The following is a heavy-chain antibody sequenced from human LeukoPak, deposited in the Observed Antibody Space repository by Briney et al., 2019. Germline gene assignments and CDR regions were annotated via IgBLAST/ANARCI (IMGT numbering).Heavy chain of an antibody. V-gene: IGHV3-7*01. CDR3: ARRGGSSSRRSPIDY. CDR2: IKQDGSEK. Sequence: PGGSLRLSCAASGFTFSDYWMTWDRQAPGKGPEWVANIKQDGSEKYYVDSVRGRFTISRDNAKNSLFLQMNSLRVEDTAVYYCARRGGSSSRRSPIDYWGQGTLVTVSS. CDR1: GFTFSDYW. D-gene: IGHD6-6*01. J-gene: IGHJ4*02.